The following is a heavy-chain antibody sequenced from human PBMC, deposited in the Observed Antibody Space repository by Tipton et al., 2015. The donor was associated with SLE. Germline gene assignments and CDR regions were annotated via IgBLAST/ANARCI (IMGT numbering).Heavy chain of an antibody. V-gene: IGHV4-61*02. CDR1: GGSISSGSYY. Sequence: LRLSCTVSGGSISSGSYYWSWIRQPAGKGLEWIGRIYTSGSTNYNPSLKSRVTISVDTSKNQFSLKLSSVTAADTAVYYCARDRLRYSSYFDYWGQGTLVTVSS. D-gene: IGHD6-19*01. J-gene: IGHJ4*02. CDR2: IYTSGST. CDR3: ARDRLRYSSYFDY.